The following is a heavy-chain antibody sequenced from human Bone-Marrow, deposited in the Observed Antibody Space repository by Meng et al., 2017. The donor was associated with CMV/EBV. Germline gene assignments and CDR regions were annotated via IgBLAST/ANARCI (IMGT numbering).Heavy chain of an antibody. CDR1: GYTFTGYY. CDR3: GRDPFYCPTTTCHTYNWFDP. D-gene: IGHD2-2*01. V-gene: IGHV1-2*02. J-gene: IGHJ5*02. Sequence: ASVKVSCKASGYTFTGYYIYWVRQAPGHGLEWMGWINPNSGGTDYAQKFQGRVTMTRDTSISTAYMELSRLRSDDTAVYYCGRDPFYCPTTTCHTYNWFDPWGQGTLVTVSS. CDR2: INPNSGGT.